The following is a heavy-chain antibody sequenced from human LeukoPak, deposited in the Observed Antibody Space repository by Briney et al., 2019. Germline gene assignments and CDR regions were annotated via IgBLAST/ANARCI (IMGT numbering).Heavy chain of an antibody. V-gene: IGHV1-69*01. Sequence: GSSVKVSCKASGGTFSSYAISWVRQAPGQGLEWMGGIIPIFGTANYAQKFQGRVTITADESTSTAYMELSSLRSEDTAVYYCAREDCGGDCSTNDYWGQGTLVTVSS. D-gene: IGHD2-21*01. CDR2: IIPIFGTA. CDR1: GGTFSSYA. J-gene: IGHJ4*02. CDR3: AREDCGGDCSTNDY.